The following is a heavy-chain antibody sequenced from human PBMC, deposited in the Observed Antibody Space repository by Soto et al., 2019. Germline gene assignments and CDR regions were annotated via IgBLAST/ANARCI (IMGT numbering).Heavy chain of an antibody. J-gene: IGHJ5*02. D-gene: IGHD6-13*01. Sequence: GGSLRLSCAASGFTFSSYSMNWVRQAPGKWLEWVSGINWNGGSTGYADSVKGRFTISRDNAKNSLYLQMNSLRAEDTALYYCARDSSRGFGFDPWGQGTLVTVSS. CDR1: GFTFSSYS. CDR3: ARDSSRGFGFDP. CDR2: INWNGGST. V-gene: IGHV3-20*04.